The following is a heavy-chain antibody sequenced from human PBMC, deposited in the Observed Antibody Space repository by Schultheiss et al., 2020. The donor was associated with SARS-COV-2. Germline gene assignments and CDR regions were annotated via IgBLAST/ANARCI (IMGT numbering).Heavy chain of an antibody. D-gene: IGHD3-9*01. CDR1: GGSFSGYY. J-gene: IGHJ3*02. V-gene: IGHV4-34*01. CDR3: ASDVEDDVLTGVFDM. CDR2: INHSGST. Sequence: SETLSLTCAVYGGSFSGYYWSWIRQPPGKGLEWIGEINHSGSTNYNPSLKSRVTISVDTSKNQFSLKLSSVTAADTAVYYCASDVEDDVLTGVFDMWGQGTMVTVSS.